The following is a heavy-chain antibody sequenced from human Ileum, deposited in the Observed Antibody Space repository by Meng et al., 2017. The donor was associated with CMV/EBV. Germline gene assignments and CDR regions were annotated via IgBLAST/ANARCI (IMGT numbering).Heavy chain of an antibody. Sequence: GESLKISCAGSGFTFSNCAMTWVRQAPGKGLEWVSAITVSGGGRYYAGSVKGRFTISRDNSQNTLYLQMNSLGADDTAIYDCSKSTPDPFDHYFGARGQGTLVTVSS. CDR1: GFTFSNCA. D-gene: IGHD3-9*01. CDR2: ITVSGGGR. J-gene: IGHJ5*02. V-gene: IGHV3-23*01. CDR3: SKSTPDPFDHYFGA.